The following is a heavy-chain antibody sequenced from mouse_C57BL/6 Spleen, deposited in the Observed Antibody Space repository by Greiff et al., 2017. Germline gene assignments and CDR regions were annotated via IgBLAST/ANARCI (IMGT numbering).Heavy chain of an antibody. Sequence: VQLQQSGAELVKPGASVKMSCKASGYTFTSYWITWVKQRPGQGLEWIGDIYPGSGSTNYNEKFKSKATLTVDTSSSTAYMQLSSLTSEDSAVYYCARREDYDWTSYAMDYWGQGTSVTVSS. J-gene: IGHJ4*01. CDR1: GYTFTSYW. CDR2: IYPGSGST. V-gene: IGHV1-55*01. D-gene: IGHD2-4*01. CDR3: ARREDYDWTSYAMDY.